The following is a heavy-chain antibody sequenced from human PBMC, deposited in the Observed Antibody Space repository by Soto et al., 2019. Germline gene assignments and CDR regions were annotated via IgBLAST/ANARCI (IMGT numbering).Heavy chain of an antibody. Sequence: SETLSLTCAVSGGSISSGGYSWSWIRQPPGKGLEWIGYTYHSGSTYYNPSLKRRVTISVDRSKNQFSLKLSSVTAADTAVYYCASSHSYYDFCSGLAPYYYGMDVWGQGTTVTVSS. CDR2: TYHSGST. CDR3: ASSHSYYDFCSGLAPYYYGMDV. J-gene: IGHJ6*02. CDR1: GGSISSGGYS. D-gene: IGHD3-3*01. V-gene: IGHV4-30-2*01.